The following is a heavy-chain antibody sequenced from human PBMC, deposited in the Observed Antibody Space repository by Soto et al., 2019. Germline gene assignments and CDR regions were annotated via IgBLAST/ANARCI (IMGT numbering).Heavy chain of an antibody. Sequence: SVKVSCKASGGTFSSYAISWVRQAPGQGLEWMGGIIAIFGTANYAQKFQGRVTITADESTSTAYMELSSLRSEDTAVYYCARSMIVVAGPWNWFDPWGQGTLVTVSS. D-gene: IGHD3-22*01. J-gene: IGHJ5*02. CDR2: IIAIFGTA. CDR3: ARSMIVVAGPWNWFDP. CDR1: GGTFSSYA. V-gene: IGHV1-69*13.